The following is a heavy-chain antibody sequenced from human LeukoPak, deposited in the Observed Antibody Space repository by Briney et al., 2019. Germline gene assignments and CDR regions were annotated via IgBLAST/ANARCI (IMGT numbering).Heavy chain of an antibody. V-gene: IGHV1-69*04. CDR1: GGTFSSYA. Sequence: SVKVSCKASGGTFSSYAISWVRQAPGQGLEWMGRIIPILGIANYAQKFQGRVTITADKSTSTAYMELSSLRSEDTAVYYCARDGGSGKGDYWGQGTLVTVSS. J-gene: IGHJ4*02. D-gene: IGHD2-15*01. CDR3: ARDGGSGKGDY. CDR2: IIPILGIA.